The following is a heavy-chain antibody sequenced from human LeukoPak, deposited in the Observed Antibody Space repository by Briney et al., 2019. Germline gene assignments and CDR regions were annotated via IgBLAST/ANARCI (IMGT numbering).Heavy chain of an antibody. CDR1: GYTFTSYD. V-gene: IGHV1-8*03. Sequence: ASVKVSCKASGYTFTSYDINWVRQATGQGLEWMGWMNPNSGNTGYAQKFQGRVTITRNTSISTAYMELSSLRSEDTAVYYCARVYSSSSFGRSFAFDIWGQGTMVTVSS. CDR2: MNPNSGNT. J-gene: IGHJ3*02. CDR3: ARVYSSSSFGRSFAFDI. D-gene: IGHD6-6*01.